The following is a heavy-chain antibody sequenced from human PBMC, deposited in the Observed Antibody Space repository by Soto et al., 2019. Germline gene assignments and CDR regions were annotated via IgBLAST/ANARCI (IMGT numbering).Heavy chain of an antibody. CDR2: ISPKSGGT. CDR3: ARPPGYISDWYYFDL. CDR1: GYSFIDYY. Sequence: ASVKVSCKASGYSFIDYYMHWVRQAPGQGFEWMGRISPKSGGTNYAQKFEGRVTMTWDTSLNTAYMELSGLISGDTAVYYCARPPGYISDWYYFDLWGQGTLVTVSS. J-gene: IGHJ4*02. D-gene: IGHD3-9*01. V-gene: IGHV1-2*02.